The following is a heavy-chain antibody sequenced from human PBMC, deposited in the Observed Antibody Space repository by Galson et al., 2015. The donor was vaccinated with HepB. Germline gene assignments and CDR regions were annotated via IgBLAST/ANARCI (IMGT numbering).Heavy chain of an antibody. Sequence: SLRLSCAGSGLSFNGYRLNWVRQVPGKGLEWIAYISGGGSTIYYADSVKGRFTITRDDAKTSVYLHMNSLRDEDTAVYYCAIAVNTGHHYFYYGMDVWGQGTMVTVSS. D-gene: IGHD3-22*01. V-gene: IGHV3-48*02. CDR1: GLSFNGYR. CDR3: AIAVNTGHHYFYYGMDV. CDR2: ISGGGSTI. J-gene: IGHJ6*02.